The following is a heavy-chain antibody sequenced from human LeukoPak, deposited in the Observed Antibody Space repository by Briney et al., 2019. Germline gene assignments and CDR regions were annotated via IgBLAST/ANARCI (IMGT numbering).Heavy chain of an antibody. J-gene: IGHJ4*02. CDR3: TGLGHSSSDIDY. Sequence: GGPLRLSCAASGFTFSSYSMSWLRQAPGEGLEWVSSISSSSTYIYYADSVKGRFTVSRDTAKNSLYLQMNSLRAEDTAVYYCTGLGHSSSDIDYWGQGTLVTVSS. CDR2: ISSSSTYI. V-gene: IGHV3-21*01. CDR1: GFTFSSYS. D-gene: IGHD6-13*01.